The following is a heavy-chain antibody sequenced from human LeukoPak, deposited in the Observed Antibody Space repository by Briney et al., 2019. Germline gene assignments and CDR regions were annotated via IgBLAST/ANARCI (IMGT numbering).Heavy chain of an antibody. V-gene: IGHV3-23*01. CDR3: AKDHLGGYYYDSSTYYFDS. CDR1: GFTFNNYA. CDR2: ISGIGIST. D-gene: IGHD3-22*01. J-gene: IGHJ4*02. Sequence: GGSLRLSCAASGFTFNNYAMSWVRQAPGKGLEWVSAISGIGISTYYTDSVKGRFTISRDNSRNTLYLQMSSLRAGDTAVYYCAKDHLGGYYYDSSTYYFDSWGRGTLVTVSS.